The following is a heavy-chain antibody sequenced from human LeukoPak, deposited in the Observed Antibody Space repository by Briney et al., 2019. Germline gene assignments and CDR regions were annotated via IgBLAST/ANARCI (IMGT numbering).Heavy chain of an antibody. V-gene: IGHV1-69*04. D-gene: IGHD3-10*01. CDR2: IIPILDIA. CDR1: GYTFANFG. CDR3: ARTYSYGSGSLFDY. Sequence: GASVKVSCKASGYTFANFGITWVRQAPGQGLEWMGRIIPILDIANYAQRFQGRVTITADKSASTAYMELSSLRSEDTAVYYCARTYSYGSGSLFDYWGQGTLVTVSS. J-gene: IGHJ4*02.